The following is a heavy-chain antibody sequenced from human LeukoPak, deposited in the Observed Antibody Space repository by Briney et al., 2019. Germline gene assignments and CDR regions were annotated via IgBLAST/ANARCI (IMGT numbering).Heavy chain of an antibody. Sequence: SETLSLTCTVSGYSISSGYYWGWIRQPPGKGLEWIGSGSTYYNPSLKSRVTMSVDTSKNQFSLKLSSVTAADTAVYYCARWIMYGWTIAPYFDYWGQGTLVTVSS. CDR2: SGST. D-gene: IGHD2-2*03. V-gene: IGHV4-38-2*02. CDR3: ARWIMYGWTIAPYFDY. J-gene: IGHJ4*02. CDR1: GYSISSGYY.